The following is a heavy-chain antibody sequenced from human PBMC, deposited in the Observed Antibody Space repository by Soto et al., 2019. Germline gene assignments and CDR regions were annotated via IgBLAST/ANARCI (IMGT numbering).Heavy chain of an antibody. Sequence: SETLSLTCTVSGVSIHNSHCFWGWIRQPPGKGLEFIGTVYYSGSTYYNPSLKSRVTMTRDTSTSTVYMELSSLRSEDTAVYYCASLTGTTYSLHPFDIWGQGTMVTVS. V-gene: IGHV4-39*07. CDR3: ASLTGTTYSLHPFDI. J-gene: IGHJ3*02. D-gene: IGHD1-7*01. CDR2: VYYSGST. CDR1: GVSIHNSHCF.